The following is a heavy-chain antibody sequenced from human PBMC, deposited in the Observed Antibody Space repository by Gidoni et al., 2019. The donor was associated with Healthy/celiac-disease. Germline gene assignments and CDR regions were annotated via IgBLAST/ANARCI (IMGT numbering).Heavy chain of an antibody. CDR3: ARDLITMVRGVIPPTYYYGMDV. J-gene: IGHJ6*02. CDR1: GYPLSSGSY. D-gene: IGHD3-10*01. CDR2: IYRSGST. Sequence: VQLQESGPGLAKRSETQSLTCPVSGYPLSSGSYRGWIRQPPGKGLEWIGRIYRSGSTYYNPSLKIRDTISVATSKNQFALKLSSVTAADTAVYYCARDLITMVRGVIPPTYYYGMDVWGQGTTVTVSS. V-gene: IGHV4-38-2*02.